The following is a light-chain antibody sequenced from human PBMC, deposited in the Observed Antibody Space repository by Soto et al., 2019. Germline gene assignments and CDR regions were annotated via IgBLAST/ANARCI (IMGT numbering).Light chain of an antibody. V-gene: IGLV2-14*01. CDR3: SSYTSSSTLVV. J-gene: IGLJ2*01. CDR2: EVS. CDR1: SSDVGAYNS. Sequence: QSALTQPASVSGSPGQSITISCTGTSSDVGAYNSVSWYQQHPGKAPKLMIYEVSNRPSGVSNRFSGSKSGNTASLTISGLQAEDEVDYYCSSYTSSSTLVVFGGGTKLTVL.